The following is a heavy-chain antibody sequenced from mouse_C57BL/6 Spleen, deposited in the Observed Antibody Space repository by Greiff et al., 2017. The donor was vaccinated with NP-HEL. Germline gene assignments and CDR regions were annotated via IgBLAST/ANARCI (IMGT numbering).Heavy chain of an antibody. CDR3: ARPLIYYDYVFAY. V-gene: IGHV1-80*01. Sequence: LVESGAELVKPGASVKISCKASGYAFSSYWMNWVKQRPGKGLEWIGQIYPGDGDTNYNGKFKGKATLTADKSSSTAYMQLSSLTSEDSAVYFCARPLIYYDYVFAYWGQGTLVTVSA. J-gene: IGHJ3*01. CDR1: GYAFSSYW. CDR2: IYPGDGDT. D-gene: IGHD2-4*01.